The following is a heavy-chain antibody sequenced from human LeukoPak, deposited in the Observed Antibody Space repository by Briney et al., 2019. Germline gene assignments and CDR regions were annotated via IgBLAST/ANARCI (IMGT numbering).Heavy chain of an antibody. D-gene: IGHD6-13*01. CDR1: GYTFTSYD. V-gene: IGHV1-69*04. CDR3: ADSSWYGNYFDY. CDR2: IIPILGIA. Sequence: SVNVSCKASGYTFTSYDINWVRQAPGQGLEWMGRIIPILGIANYAQKFQGRVTITADKSTSTAYMELSSLRSEDTAVYYCADSSWYGNYFDYWGQGTLVTVSS. J-gene: IGHJ4*02.